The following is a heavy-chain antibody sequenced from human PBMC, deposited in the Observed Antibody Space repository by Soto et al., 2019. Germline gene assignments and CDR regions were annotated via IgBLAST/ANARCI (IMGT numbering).Heavy chain of an antibody. D-gene: IGHD2-2*01. CDR3: AKSRLDGQSYYYYGMDV. J-gene: IGHJ6*02. CDR2: ISGSGGST. Sequence: GGSLRLSCAASGFTFSSYAMSWVRQVPGKGLEWVSGISGSGGSTYYADSVKGRFTISRDNSKNTLYLQMNSLRVEDTAVYYCAKSRLDGQSYYYYGMDVWGQGTTVTVSS. V-gene: IGHV3-23*01. CDR1: GFTFSSYA.